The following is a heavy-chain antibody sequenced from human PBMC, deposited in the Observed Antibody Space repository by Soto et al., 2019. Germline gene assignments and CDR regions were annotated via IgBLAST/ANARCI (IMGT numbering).Heavy chain of an antibody. CDR1: GGTFSSYA. D-gene: IGHD3-3*01. CDR2: IIPIYGTA. J-gene: IGHJ3*02. V-gene: IGHV1-69*13. CDR3: ARVTYYDFWSGLLDAFDI. Sequence: ASVKVSCKASGGTFSSYAISWVRQAPGQGLEWMGGIIPIYGTANYAQKFQGRVTITADESTSTAYMELRSLRSEDTAVYYCARVTYYDFWSGLLDAFDIWGQGTMVTVSS.